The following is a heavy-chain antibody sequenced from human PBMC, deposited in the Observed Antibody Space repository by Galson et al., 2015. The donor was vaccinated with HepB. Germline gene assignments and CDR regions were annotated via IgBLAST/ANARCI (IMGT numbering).Heavy chain of an antibody. CDR3: ARDQESGREMATYGY. D-gene: IGHD5-24*01. CDR1: GFTFSSYA. J-gene: IGHJ4*02. V-gene: IGHV3-30*04. Sequence: SLRLSCAASGFTFSSYAMHWVRQAPGKGLEWVAVISYDGSNKYYADSVKGRFTISRDNSKNTLYLQMNSLRAEDTAVYYCARDQESGREMATYGYWGQGTLVTVSS. CDR2: ISYDGSNK.